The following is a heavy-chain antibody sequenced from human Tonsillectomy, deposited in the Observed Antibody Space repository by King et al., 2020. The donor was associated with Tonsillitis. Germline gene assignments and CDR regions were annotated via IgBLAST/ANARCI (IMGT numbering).Heavy chain of an antibody. V-gene: IGHV4-38-2*01. J-gene: IGHJ2*01. D-gene: IGHD1-26*01. CDR3: ASGTGGAADSYWFFDL. CDR2: IYHSGST. Sequence: QLQESGPGLVKPSETLSLTCDVSSHSIIRNYYWGWIRQPPGKGLEWIGSIYHSGSTYRNPSLASRVTISVDTSETQFSLRLSSVTAADTAVCFCASGTGGAADSYWFFDLWGRGTLVTVSA. CDR1: SHSIIRNYY.